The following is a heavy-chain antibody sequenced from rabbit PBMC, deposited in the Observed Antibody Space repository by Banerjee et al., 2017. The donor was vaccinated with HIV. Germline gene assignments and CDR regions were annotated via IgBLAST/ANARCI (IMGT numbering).Heavy chain of an antibody. Sequence: QEQLVGSGGDLVKPEGSLTLTCKASGFDFSSNAMCWVRQAPGKGLEWIACIYAGNSGSTYYATWAKGRFTISKTSSTTVTLQLTSLTAADTATYFCARGSGSNYPGYAYVDLWGQGTLVTVS. J-gene: IGHJ4*01. D-gene: IGHD6-1*01. V-gene: IGHV1S45*01. CDR3: ARGSGSNYPGYAYVDL. CDR2: IYAGNSGST. CDR1: GFDFSSNA.